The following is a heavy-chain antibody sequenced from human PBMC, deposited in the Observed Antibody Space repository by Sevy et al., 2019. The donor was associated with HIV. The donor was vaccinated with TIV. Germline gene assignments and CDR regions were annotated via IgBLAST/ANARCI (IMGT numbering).Heavy chain of an antibody. CDR2: ISYDGGNK. Sequence: GGSLRLSCAASGFTFSGYAMHWVRQAPGKGLEWVSLISYDGGNKYYADSVKGRFTISWDKTKNSLYLQMNSLRAEDTAVYYCARDHVKDGDLGDYYYFAMDVWGQGTTVTVSS. V-gene: IGHV3-30*04. D-gene: IGHD4-17*01. CDR3: ARDHVKDGDLGDYYYFAMDV. CDR1: GFTFSGYA. J-gene: IGHJ6*02.